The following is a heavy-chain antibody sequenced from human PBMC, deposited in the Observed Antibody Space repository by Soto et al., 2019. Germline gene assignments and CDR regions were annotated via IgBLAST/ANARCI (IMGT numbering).Heavy chain of an antibody. D-gene: IGHD1-1*01. Sequence: QVQLVQSGAEVKKPGSSVKVSCKASGGTFSSFAISWVRQAPGQGLEWMGGIIPIFGTANFAQKFQGRVTIAADESTSTAYMQLSSLRSEDTAVYYCARAWELARGRFDPWGQGTLVTVSS. CDR1: GGTFSSFA. J-gene: IGHJ5*02. V-gene: IGHV1-69*01. CDR3: ARAWELARGRFDP. CDR2: IIPIFGTA.